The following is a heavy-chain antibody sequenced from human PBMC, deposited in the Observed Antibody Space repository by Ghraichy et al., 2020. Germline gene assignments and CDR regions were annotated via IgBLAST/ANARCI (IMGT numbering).Heavy chain of an antibody. CDR3: ARDRLKGIAVAASFGY. D-gene: IGHD6-19*01. CDR1: GYTFTSYY. V-gene: IGHV1-46*01. J-gene: IGHJ4*02. Sequence: ASVKVSCKASGYTFTSYYMHWVRQAPGQGLEWMGIINPSGGSTSYAQKFQGRVTMTRDTSTSTVYMELSSLRSEDTAVYYCARDRLKGIAVAASFGYWGQGTLVTVSS. CDR2: INPSGGST.